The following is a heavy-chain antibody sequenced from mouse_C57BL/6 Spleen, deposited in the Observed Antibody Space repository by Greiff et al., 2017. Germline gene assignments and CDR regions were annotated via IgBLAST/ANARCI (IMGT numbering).Heavy chain of an antibody. J-gene: IGHJ2*01. CDR2: ISDGGSYT. V-gene: IGHV5-4*03. Sequence: EVKLVESGGGLVKPGGSLKLSCAASGFTFSSYAMSWVRQTPEKRLEWVATISDGGSYTYYPDNVKGRFTISRDNAKNNLYLQMSHLKSEDTAMYYCARGDGYSGHFDYWGQGTTLTVSS. CDR3: ARGDGYSGHFDY. D-gene: IGHD2-3*01. CDR1: GFTFSSYA.